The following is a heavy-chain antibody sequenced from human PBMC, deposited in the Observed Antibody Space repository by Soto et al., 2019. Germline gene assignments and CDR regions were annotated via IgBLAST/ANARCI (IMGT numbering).Heavy chain of an antibody. CDR1: GYTFTGYY. CDR2: INPNSGGT. D-gene: IGHD3-10*01. J-gene: IGHJ6*02. V-gene: IGHV1-2*04. Sequence: ASVKVTCKASGYTFTGYYMHWVRQAPGQGLEWMGWINPNSGGTNYAQKFQGWVTMTRDTSISTAYMGLSRLRSDDTAVYYCAREKGSGGMGVWGQGTTVTVSS. CDR3: AREKGSGGMGV.